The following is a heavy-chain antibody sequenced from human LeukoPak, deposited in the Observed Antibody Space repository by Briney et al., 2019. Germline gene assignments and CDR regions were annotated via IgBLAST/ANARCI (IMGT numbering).Heavy chain of an antibody. CDR3: ARDPRAAAGTMGWFDP. CDR2: XNWNGGST. CDR1: GFTFDDYG. J-gene: IGHJ5*02. Sequence: GGSLRLSCAASGFTFDDYGMSWXRQAPGRGLXXXXXXNWNGGSTAYADSVKGRFTISRDNAKNSLYLQMNSLRAEDTALYFCARDPRAAAGTMGWFDPWGQGSLVTVSS. D-gene: IGHD6-13*01. V-gene: IGHV3-20*04.